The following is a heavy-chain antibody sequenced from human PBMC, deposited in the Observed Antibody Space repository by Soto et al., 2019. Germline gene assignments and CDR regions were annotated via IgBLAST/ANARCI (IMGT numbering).Heavy chain of an antibody. CDR1: GGSISSYY. V-gene: IGHV4-59*01. J-gene: IGHJ4*02. CDR3: ARGKVVVAATLFDY. D-gene: IGHD2-15*01. Sequence: SSETLSLTCTVSGGSISSYYWSWIRQPPGKGLEWIGYIYYSGSTNYNPSLKSRVTISVDTSKNQFSLKLSSVTAADTAVYYCARGKVVVAATLFDYWGQGTLVTVSS. CDR2: IYYSGST.